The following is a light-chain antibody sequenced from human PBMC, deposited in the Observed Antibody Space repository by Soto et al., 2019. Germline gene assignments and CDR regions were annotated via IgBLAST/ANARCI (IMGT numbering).Light chain of an antibody. CDR3: SSFTNSSTLYV. J-gene: IGLJ1*01. CDR1: SNDIGGFNF. CDR2: EVT. Sequence: QSVLTQPASVSGSPGQSIAISCTGSSNDIGGFNFVSWWQLHPGKAPKLMIYEVTNRPSGVSHRFSGSKSGNTASLTISGLQAEDEADYFCSSFTNSSTLYVFGTGTKVTVL. V-gene: IGLV2-14*01.